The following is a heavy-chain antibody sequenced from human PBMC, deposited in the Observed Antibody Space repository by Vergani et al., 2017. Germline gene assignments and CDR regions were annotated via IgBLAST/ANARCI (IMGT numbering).Heavy chain of an antibody. J-gene: IGHJ6*03. Sequence: EVQLVESGGGLVKPGGSLRLSCAASGFTVSSNEMSWVRQAPGKGLEWVSSISSSGSTIYYADSVKGRFTISRDNAKNSLYLQMNSLRAEDTAVYYCARGGYANDDMDVWGKGTTVTVSS. CDR2: ISSSGSTI. D-gene: IGHD3-22*01. CDR1: GFTVSSNE. CDR3: ARGGYANDDMDV. V-gene: IGHV3-21*04.